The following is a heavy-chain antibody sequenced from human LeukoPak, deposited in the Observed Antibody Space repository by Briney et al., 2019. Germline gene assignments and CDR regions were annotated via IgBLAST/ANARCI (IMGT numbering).Heavy chain of an antibody. CDR1: GFTFSDYY. D-gene: IGHD6-6*01. CDR2: ISSSGSTI. CDR3: ARDYFQGSSPFDY. Sequence: PGGSLRLSCAASGFTFSDYYMSWIRQAPGKGLEWVSYISSSGSTIYYADSVKGRFTISRDNAKNSLYLQMNSLRAEDTAVYYCARDYFQGSSPFDYWGQGTLVTVSS. J-gene: IGHJ4*02. V-gene: IGHV3-11*04.